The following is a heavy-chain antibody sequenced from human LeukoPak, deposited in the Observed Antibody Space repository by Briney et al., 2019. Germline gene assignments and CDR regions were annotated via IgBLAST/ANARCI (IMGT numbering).Heavy chain of an antibody. CDR2: ISWDGGST. CDR3: AKDRYYDTSGPVYYFDY. J-gene: IGHJ4*02. CDR1: GFTFDDYT. V-gene: IGHV3-43*01. Sequence: GGSLRLSCAASGFTFDDYTMHWVRLAPGKGLECVSLISWDGGSTYYADSVKGRFTISRDNSKNTLYLQMNSLRADGTAIYYCAKDRYYDTSGPVYYFDYWGRGTLVTVSS. D-gene: IGHD3-22*01.